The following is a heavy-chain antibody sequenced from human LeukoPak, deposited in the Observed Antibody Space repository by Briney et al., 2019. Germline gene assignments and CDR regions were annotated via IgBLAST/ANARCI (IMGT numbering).Heavy chain of an antibody. CDR3: ARAGYYDGSGYFGY. Sequence: SVKVSCKASGYTFTRYYIHWVRQAPGQGLEWMGRIIPILGIANYAQKFQGRVTITADKSTSTAYMELSSLRSEDTAVYYCARAGYYDGSGYFGYWGQGTLVTVSS. CDR2: IIPILGIA. D-gene: IGHD3-22*01. V-gene: IGHV1-69*04. CDR1: GYTFTRYY. J-gene: IGHJ4*02.